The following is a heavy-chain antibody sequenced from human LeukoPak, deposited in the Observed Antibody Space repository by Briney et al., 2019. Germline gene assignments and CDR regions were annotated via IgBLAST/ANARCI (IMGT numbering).Heavy chain of an antibody. V-gene: IGHV3-49*04. CDR3: TRDQEMFWGVIMGHYYYYYMDV. CDR1: GFTFGDYA. J-gene: IGHJ6*03. CDR2: IRSKAYGGTT. Sequence: GGSLRLSCTASGFTFGDYAMSWVRQAPGKGLEWVGFIRSKAYGGTTEYAASVKGRFTISRDDSKSIAYLQMNSLKTEDTAVYYCTRDQEMFWGVIMGHYYYYYMDVWGKGTTVTVSS. D-gene: IGHD3-10*01.